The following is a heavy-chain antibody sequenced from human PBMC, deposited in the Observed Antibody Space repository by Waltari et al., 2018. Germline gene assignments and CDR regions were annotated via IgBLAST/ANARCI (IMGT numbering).Heavy chain of an antibody. CDR2: IYTSGST. CDR3: ARDKDRDYDFGIDWYFDL. Sequence: QVQLQESGPGLVKPSETLSLTCTVSGGSISSYYWSWFRQPAGKGLEWIGRIYTSGSTNYNPSLKSLVTRSVDTSKNQFSLKLSSVTAADTAVYYCARDKDRDYDFGIDWYFDLRGRGTLVTVPS. J-gene: IGHJ2*01. D-gene: IGHD3-3*01. CDR1: GGSISSYY. V-gene: IGHV4-4*07.